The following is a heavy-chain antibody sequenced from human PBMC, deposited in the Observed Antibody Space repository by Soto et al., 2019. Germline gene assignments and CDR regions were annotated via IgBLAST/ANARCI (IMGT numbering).Heavy chain of an antibody. Sequence: SETLSLTCTVSGGSISSGGYYWSWIRQHPGKGLEWIGYIYYSGSTYYNPSLKSRVTISVDTSKNQFSLKLSSVTAADTAMYYCARGSYYYASSVYCHFDSWGQGTLVTVSS. J-gene: IGHJ4*02. CDR1: GGSISSGGYY. V-gene: IGHV4-31*03. CDR2: IYYSGST. D-gene: IGHD3-22*01. CDR3: ARGSYYYASSVYCHFDS.